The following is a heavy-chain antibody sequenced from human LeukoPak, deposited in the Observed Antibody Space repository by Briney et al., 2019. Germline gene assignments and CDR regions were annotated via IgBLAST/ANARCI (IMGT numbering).Heavy chain of an antibody. CDR2: INPNDGYT. Sequence: ASVKVSCKASGYTFTDYSMHCVRQAPGQGLEWMGWINPNDGYTNSVQKFQGRVTMTRDTSISTAYMALSRLTSDDTAIYYCAHCRDSGSLDALDVWGQGTMVTVSS. D-gene: IGHD1-26*01. J-gene: IGHJ3*01. CDR1: GYTFTDYS. CDR3: AHCRDSGSLDALDV. V-gene: IGHV1-2*02.